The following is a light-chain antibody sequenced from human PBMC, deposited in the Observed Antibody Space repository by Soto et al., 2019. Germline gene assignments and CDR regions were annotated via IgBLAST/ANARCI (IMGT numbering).Light chain of an antibody. J-gene: IGKJ4*01. V-gene: IGKV1-39*01. CDR2: AAS. Sequence: DIQMTQSPSSLSVSVGERATITCRASQSIGGFLNWYQQKLGKAPKLLIYAASSLQSGVPSRFRGSGSGTDFTLNISSLPPEDFATYYCQQSYSTPLTFGGGTKVEI. CDR3: QQSYSTPLT. CDR1: QSIGGF.